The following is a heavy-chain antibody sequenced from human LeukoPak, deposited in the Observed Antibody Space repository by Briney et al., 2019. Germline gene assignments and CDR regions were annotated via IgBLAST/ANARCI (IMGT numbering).Heavy chain of an antibody. CDR1: GFTFGDYV. CDR2: IKSYTFGWTT. J-gene: IGHJ5*02. CDR3: TTSYSGNSWYDWFGP. V-gene: IGHV3-49*04. Sequence: GGSLRLSCTGSGFTFGDYVMSWVRQAPGKGLEWVAFIKSYTFGWTTEYAASVKGRFTISRDDSKNTSYLQMNSLKTEDTALYFCTTSYSGNSWYDWFGPWGQGTLVTVSS. D-gene: IGHD6-13*01.